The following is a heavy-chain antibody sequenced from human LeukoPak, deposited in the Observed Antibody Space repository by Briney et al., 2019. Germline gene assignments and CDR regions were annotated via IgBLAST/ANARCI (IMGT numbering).Heavy chain of an antibody. CDR3: ARGAYDSSGYRFDY. CDR1: GGTFSSYA. Sequence: SVKVSCKASGGTFSSYAISWVRRAPGQGLEWMGRIIPIFGIANYAQKFQGRVTITADKSTSTAYMELSSLRSEDTAVYYCARGAYDSSGYRFDYWGQGTLVTVSS. V-gene: IGHV1-69*04. D-gene: IGHD3-22*01. J-gene: IGHJ4*02. CDR2: IIPIFGIA.